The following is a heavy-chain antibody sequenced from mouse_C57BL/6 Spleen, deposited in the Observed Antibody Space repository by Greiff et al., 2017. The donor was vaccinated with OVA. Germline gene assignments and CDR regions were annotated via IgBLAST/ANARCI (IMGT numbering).Heavy chain of an antibody. V-gene: IGHV1-64*01. CDR1: GYTFTSYW. CDR2: IHPNSGST. J-gene: IGHJ4*01. CDR3: ARDGGYAMDY. D-gene: IGHD2-3*01. Sequence: QVQLKQPGAELVKPGASVKLSCKASGYTFTSYWMHWVKQRPGQGLEWIGMIHPNSGSTNYNEKFKSKAKLTVDKSSSTAYMQLSSLTSEDSAVYYCARDGGYAMDYWGQGTSVTVSS.